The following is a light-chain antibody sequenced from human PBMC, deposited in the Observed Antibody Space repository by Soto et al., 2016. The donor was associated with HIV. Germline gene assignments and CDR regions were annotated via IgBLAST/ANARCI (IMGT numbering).Light chain of an antibody. V-gene: IGKV1-27*01. Sequence: DIQMTQSPSSLSASVGDRVTITCRASQAITNYLAWYQQKPGKIPKLLIYSASTLQSGVSSRFSGSGSGTDFALTINNLQPEDVATYCCQQYNSRPWTFGQGTTVEVK. J-gene: IGKJ1*01. CDR1: QAITNY. CDR3: QQYNSRPWT. CDR2: SAS.